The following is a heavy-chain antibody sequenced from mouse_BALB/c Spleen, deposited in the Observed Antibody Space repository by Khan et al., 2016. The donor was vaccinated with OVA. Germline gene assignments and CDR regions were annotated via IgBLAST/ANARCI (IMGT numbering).Heavy chain of an antibody. J-gene: IGHJ3*01. V-gene: IGHV1S137*01. CDR3: EGGGGGERFAY. CDR2: ISTYYGDT. Sequence: QVQLQQPGAELVRPGVSVKISCKGSGYTFTDYTMHWVKQSHAKSLEWIGVISTYYGDTNYNQKFKGKATMTVDKSSNTAYMDLDRLTSEDSAIXYWEGGGGGERFAYWGQGTLVTVSA. CDR1: GYTFTDYT.